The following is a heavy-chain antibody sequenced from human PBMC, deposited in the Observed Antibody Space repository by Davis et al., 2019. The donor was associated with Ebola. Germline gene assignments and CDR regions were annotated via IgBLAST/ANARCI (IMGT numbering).Heavy chain of an antibody. CDR1: GGSFSGYY. Sequence: PSETLSLTCAVYGGSFSGYYWSWIRQPPGKGLEWIGEINHSGSTNYNPSLKSRVTISVDTSKNQFSLKLSSVTAADTAVYYCARIRITMVQGVIITSYYFDYWGQGTLVTVSS. V-gene: IGHV4-34*01. CDR2: INHSGST. CDR3: ARIRITMVQGVIITSYYFDY. J-gene: IGHJ4*02. D-gene: IGHD3-10*01.